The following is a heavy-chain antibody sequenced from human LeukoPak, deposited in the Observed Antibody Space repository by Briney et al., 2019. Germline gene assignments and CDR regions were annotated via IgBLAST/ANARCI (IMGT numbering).Heavy chain of an antibody. CDR3: ARDGYGNNYMDV. CDR2: ISSSSSYI. CDR1: GFTFSSYS. J-gene: IGHJ6*03. V-gene: IGHV3-21*01. D-gene: IGHD1/OR15-1a*01. Sequence: GGSLRLSCAASGFTFSSYSMNWVRQAPGKGLEWVSSISSSSSYIYYADSVKGRFTISRDNAKNSLYLQMNSLRAEDTAVYYCARDGYGNNYMDVWGKGTTVTVSS.